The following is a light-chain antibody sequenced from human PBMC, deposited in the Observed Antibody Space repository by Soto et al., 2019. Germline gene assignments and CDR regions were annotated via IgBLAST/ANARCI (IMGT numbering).Light chain of an antibody. J-gene: IGKJ1*01. V-gene: IGKV3-15*01. Sequence: EIVMTQSPATLSMSPGERATLSCTASHYVYSNVAWFQQRPGQAPRLLIYRASARATGTPARFSGSGSGTEFTLTITILQSEYFAVYYCQQYHNLWTFGQGTEVEIK. CDR1: HYVYSN. CDR2: RAS. CDR3: QQYHNLWT.